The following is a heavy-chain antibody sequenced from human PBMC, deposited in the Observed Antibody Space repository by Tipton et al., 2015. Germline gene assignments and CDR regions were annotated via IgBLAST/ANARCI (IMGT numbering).Heavy chain of an antibody. CDR1: GGSISNSNYY. J-gene: IGHJ6*02. V-gene: IGHV4-39*07. Sequence: LRLSCTVSGGSISNSNYYWGWIRQPPGKGLEWIASLSYSGKTDYNPPLRSRVTISVDTSKNQFSLKMSSVTAADTAVYFCARDLEHGMDVWGQGTTVTVS. CDR2: LSYSGKT. CDR3: ARDLEHGMDV.